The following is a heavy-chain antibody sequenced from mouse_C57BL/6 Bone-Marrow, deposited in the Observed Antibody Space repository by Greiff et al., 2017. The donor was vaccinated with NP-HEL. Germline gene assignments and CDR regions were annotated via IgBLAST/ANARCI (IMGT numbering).Heavy chain of an antibody. V-gene: IGHV1-69*01. J-gene: IGHJ3*01. D-gene: IGHD2-4*01. CDR2: IDPSDSYT. Sequence: QVQLQQSGAELVMPGASVKLSCKASGFTFTSYWMHWVKQRPGQGLEWIGEIDPSDSYTNYNQKFKGKSTLTVDKSSSTAYMQLSSLTSEDSAVYYCARNYDYFPFAYWGQGTLVTVSA. CDR3: ARNYDYFPFAY. CDR1: GFTFTSYW.